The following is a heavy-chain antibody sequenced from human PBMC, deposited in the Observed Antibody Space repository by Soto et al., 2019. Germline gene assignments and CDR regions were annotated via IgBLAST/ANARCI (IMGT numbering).Heavy chain of an antibody. CDR3: ARGIGYSNRWPYYFDS. Sequence: EVQLVESGGGLVQPGGSLRLSCAASGFIVSSHYMSWVRQAPGKGLAWVSVIYSGGRTYYADSVEGRFTISRDNSKNTLYLQMTSMSAEDTAVYYCARGIGYSNRWPYYFDSWGQGPLVPVSS. D-gene: IGHD6-13*01. V-gene: IGHV3-66*01. CDR1: GFIVSSHY. CDR2: IYSGGRT. J-gene: IGHJ4*02.